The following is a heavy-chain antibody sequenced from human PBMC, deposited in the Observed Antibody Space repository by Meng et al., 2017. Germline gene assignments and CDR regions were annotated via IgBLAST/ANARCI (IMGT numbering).Heavy chain of an antibody. CDR1: GFTVSDTY. J-gene: IGHJ4*02. Sequence: GESLKISCAVSGFTVSDTYMTWVRQAPGKGLEWVSLIQSGGRTYYADSVRGRFTISRDSSKNTLSLQMNSVRAEDTAVYFCARGVGSGLYFYYFAYWGQGTVVTGAS. V-gene: IGHV3-66*02. D-gene: IGHD6-19*01. CDR2: IQSGGRT. CDR3: ARGVGSGLYFYYFAY.